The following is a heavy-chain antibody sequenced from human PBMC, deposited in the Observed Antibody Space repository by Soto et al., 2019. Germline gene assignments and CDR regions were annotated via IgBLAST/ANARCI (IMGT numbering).Heavy chain of an antibody. CDR1: GFTVSNNY. CDR3: ASAPGGGGY. V-gene: IGHV3-53*01. CDR2: IYSGGYT. D-gene: IGHD3-10*01. Sequence: EVQLVESGGGLIQPGGSLRLSCAVSGFTVSNNYMSWVRQAPGKGLEGVSVIYSGGYTAYGDSVKGRFTISRDNSKNTLYLQRNGPRAGGPAVFFCASAPGGGGYWGQGTLVTVSS. J-gene: IGHJ4*02.